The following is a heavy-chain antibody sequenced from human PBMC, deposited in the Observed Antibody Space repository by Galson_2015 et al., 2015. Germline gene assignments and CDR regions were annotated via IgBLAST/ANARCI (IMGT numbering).Heavy chain of an antibody. CDR3: ARGDYDSSGSPHLDY. CDR2: ISSDGSSK. V-gene: IGHV3-30-3*01. J-gene: IGHJ4*02. D-gene: IGHD3-22*01. CDR1: GFTFSNYA. Sequence: SLRLSCAASGFTFSNYAIHWARQAPGKGLEWVALISSDGSSKYYADSVRGRFTISRDNSKNTLFLQMDSLRAEDTAVYYCARGDYDSSGSPHLDYWGQGSLVTVSS.